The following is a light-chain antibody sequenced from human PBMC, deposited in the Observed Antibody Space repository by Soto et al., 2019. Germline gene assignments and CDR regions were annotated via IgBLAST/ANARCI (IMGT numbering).Light chain of an antibody. CDR2: AVN. CDR1: SSDVGDYNY. Sequence: QPVLTQPRSVSGSPGQSVTISCTGTSSDVGDYNYVSWYQQHPGKAPKLLIYAVNMRPSGVPDRFSGSKSGNTSSLTISGLQAEDEADFSCCSCAGSYTWVLGGGTKLTV. J-gene: IGLJ3*02. V-gene: IGLV2-11*01. CDR3: CSCAGSYTWV.